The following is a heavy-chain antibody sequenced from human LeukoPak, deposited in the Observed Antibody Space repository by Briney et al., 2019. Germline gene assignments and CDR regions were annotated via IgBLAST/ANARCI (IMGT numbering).Heavy chain of an antibody. V-gene: IGHV4-59*08. D-gene: IGHD1-26*01. Sequence: SETLSLTCTVSGGSISSYYWSWIRQPPGKGLEWIGYIYYSASTNYNPSLKSRVTISVDTSKNQFSLKLSSVTAADTAVYYCARHGGSYYYYGMDVWGQGTTVTVSS. CDR1: GGSISSYY. J-gene: IGHJ6*02. CDR3: ARHGGSYYYYGMDV. CDR2: IYYSAST.